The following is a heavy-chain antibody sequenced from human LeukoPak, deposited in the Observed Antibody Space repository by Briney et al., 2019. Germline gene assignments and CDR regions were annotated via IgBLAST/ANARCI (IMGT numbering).Heavy chain of an antibody. CDR3: VRDALNWNYDY. CDR2: ISPTNGDT. V-gene: IGHV1-2*02. D-gene: IGHD1-7*01. J-gene: IGHJ4*02. CDR1: GYTFTGYY. Sequence: ASVKVSCKASGYTFTGYYMHWVRQAPGQGLEWMGWISPTNGDTRYAQKFQGRVAMTRDTSISTAYMELSRLRSDDTAVYYCVRDALNWNYDYWGQGTLVAVSS.